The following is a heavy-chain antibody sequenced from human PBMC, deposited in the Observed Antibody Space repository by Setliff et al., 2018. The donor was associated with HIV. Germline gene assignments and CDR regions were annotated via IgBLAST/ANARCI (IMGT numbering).Heavy chain of an antibody. Sequence: GGSLRLSCEASGFPFSVHGMHWVRQSPGKGLEWRAVIWYEGGTKYYADSLQGRVTISRDDSKNSVYLQMNTLGAEDTAVYYCARGQFRLRPDSLDLWGQGTLVTVSS. D-gene: IGHD2-21*01. CDR1: GFPFSVHG. V-gene: IGHV3-33*01. J-gene: IGHJ4*03. CDR2: IWYEGGTK. CDR3: ARGQFRLRPDSLDL.